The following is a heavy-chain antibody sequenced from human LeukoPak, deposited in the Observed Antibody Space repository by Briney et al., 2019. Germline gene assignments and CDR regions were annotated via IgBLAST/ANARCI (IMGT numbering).Heavy chain of an antibody. CDR2: IAVGSGNT. J-gene: IGHJ6*03. D-gene: IGHD2/OR15-2a*01. CDR3: AADTQLVSSPYPYYYYYYMDV. Sequence: SVKVSCKASGFTFTSSAMQWVRQARGQRLEWIGWIAVGSGNTNYAQKFQERVTITRDMSTSTAYMELSSLRSEDTAVYYCAADTQLVSSPYPYYYYYYMDVWGKGTTVTVSS. CDR1: GFTFTSSA. V-gene: IGHV1-58*02.